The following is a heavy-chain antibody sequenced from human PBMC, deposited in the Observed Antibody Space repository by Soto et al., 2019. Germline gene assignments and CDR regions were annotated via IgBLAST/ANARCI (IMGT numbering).Heavy chain of an antibody. CDR2: ISSSGNSI. D-gene: IGHD4-17*01. Sequence: QEQLVESGGGVVKPGGSLRLSCTASGFSFSDYYMSWIRQAPGKGLECIAYISSSGNSIYYADSVKGRFTVSRDNAKNSLYLHMNSLAAEDTAMYYCVRDEDYGGTKHWFDPWGQGTLVTVSS. J-gene: IGHJ5*02. CDR3: VRDEDYGGTKHWFDP. CDR1: GFSFSDYY. V-gene: IGHV3-11*01.